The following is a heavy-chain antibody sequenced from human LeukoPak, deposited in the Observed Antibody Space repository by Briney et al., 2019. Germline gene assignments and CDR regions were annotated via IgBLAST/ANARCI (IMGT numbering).Heavy chain of an antibody. D-gene: IGHD3-22*01. Sequence: RSGGSLRLSCAASGFTFDDSGMSWVRQAPGKGLEWVSVISWNGGSTGYADSVKGRFTISRDNANNSLYLEMNSLRAEDTALYYCARETYYYVSSCSTRFDFWGQGTGVTVSS. J-gene: IGHJ4*02. V-gene: IGHV3-20*04. CDR1: GFTFDDSG. CDR2: ISWNGGST. CDR3: ARETYYYVSSCSTRFDF.